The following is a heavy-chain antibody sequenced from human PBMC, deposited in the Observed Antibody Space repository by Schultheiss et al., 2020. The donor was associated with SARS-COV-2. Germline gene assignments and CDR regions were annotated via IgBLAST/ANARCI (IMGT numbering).Heavy chain of an antibody. J-gene: IGHJ4*02. CDR2: IYHSGST. Sequence: SQTLSLTCAVSGYSISSGYYWGWIRQPPGKGLEWIGSIYHSGSTNYNPSLKSRVTMSLDTSKSQVSLNLNSVTAADAAVYYCARGSRIGIVGPADSWGQGTVVTVSS. D-gene: IGHD1-26*01. CDR1: GYSISSGYY. V-gene: IGHV4-38-2*01. CDR3: ARGSRIGIVGPADS.